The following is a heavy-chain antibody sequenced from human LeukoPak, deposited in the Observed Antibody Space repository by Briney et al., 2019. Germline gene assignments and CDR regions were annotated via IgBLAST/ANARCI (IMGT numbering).Heavy chain of an antibody. CDR3: AKDQEIAAAGSVGY. Sequence: GGSLRLSCAASGFTFSSYSMNWVRQAPGKGLEWVSSISSSSSYIYYADSVKGRFTISRDNSKNTLYLQMNSLRAEDRAVYYCAKDQEIAAAGSVGYWGQGTLVTVFS. V-gene: IGHV3-21*01. CDR1: GFTFSSYS. D-gene: IGHD6-13*01. CDR2: ISSSSSYI. J-gene: IGHJ4*02.